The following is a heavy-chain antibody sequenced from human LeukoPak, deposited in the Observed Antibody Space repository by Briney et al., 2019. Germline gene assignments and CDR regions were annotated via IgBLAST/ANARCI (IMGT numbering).Heavy chain of an antibody. J-gene: IGHJ4*02. CDR3: ARNRITIFGVVTPPHPFDY. D-gene: IGHD3-3*01. V-gene: IGHV1-69*13. CDR2: IIPIFGTA. CDR1: GGTFSSYA. Sequence: SVKVSCKASGGTFSSYAISWVRQAPGQGLEWMGGIIPIFGTANYAQKFQGRVTITADESTSTAYMELSSLRSEDTAVYYCARNRITIFGVVTPPHPFDYWGQGTLVTVSS.